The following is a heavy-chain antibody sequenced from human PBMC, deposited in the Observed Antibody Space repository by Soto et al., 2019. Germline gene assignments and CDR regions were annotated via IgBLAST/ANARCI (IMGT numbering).Heavy chain of an antibody. J-gene: IGHJ6*02. Sequence: QVQLVQSGAEVKKPGSSVKVSCKASGGTFSSYAISWVRQAPGQGLEWMGGIIPIFGTANYAQKFQGRVTITADESTSTAYMELSSLRSEDTAVYYCARAQAYTIFGVVIKYGTDVWGQGTTVTVSS. V-gene: IGHV1-69*01. CDR3: ARAQAYTIFGVVIKYGTDV. CDR2: IIPIFGTA. D-gene: IGHD3-3*01. CDR1: GGTFSSYA.